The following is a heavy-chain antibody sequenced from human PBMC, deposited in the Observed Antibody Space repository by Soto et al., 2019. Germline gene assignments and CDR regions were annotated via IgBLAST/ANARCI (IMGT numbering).Heavy chain of an antibody. V-gene: IGHV4-4*02. CDR3: ARHCPDIVAAITWGYYFDY. CDR2: IYHSGST. Sequence: PSETLSLTCAVSDGSISSSNWWSSVRQSPGKGLEWIGEIYHSGSTNYNPSLKSRVTISVDKSKNQFSLKLSSVTAADTAVYYCARHCPDIVAAITWGYYFDYWGQG. J-gene: IGHJ4*02. D-gene: IGHD5-12*01. CDR1: DGSISSSNW.